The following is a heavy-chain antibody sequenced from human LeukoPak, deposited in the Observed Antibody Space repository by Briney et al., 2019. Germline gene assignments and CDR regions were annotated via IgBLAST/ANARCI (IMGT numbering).Heavy chain of an antibody. CDR2: ISAYNGNT. V-gene: IGHV1-18*04. D-gene: IGHD3-10*01. CDR1: GYTFTSYG. J-gene: IGHJ4*02. CDR3: ARVKTTMVREDY. Sequence: ASVKVSCMASGYTFTSYGISWVRQAPGQGLEWMGWISAYNGNTNYAQKLQGRVTMTTDTSTSTAYMELRSLRSDDTAVYYCARVKTTMVREDYWGQGTLVTVSS.